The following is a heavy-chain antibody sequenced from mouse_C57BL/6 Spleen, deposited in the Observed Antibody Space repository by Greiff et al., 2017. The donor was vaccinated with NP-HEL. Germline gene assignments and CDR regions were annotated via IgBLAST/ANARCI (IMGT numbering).Heavy chain of an antibody. V-gene: IGHV3-2*02. Sequence: ESGPGLVKPSQSLSLTCTVTGYSITSGYGWNWIRQFPGNKLEWMGYISYSGSTNYNPSLKSRHSITRDTSKNQFFLQLNSVTTEDKATYDCARTARIKYWGQGTTLTVSS. CDR3: ARTARIKY. CDR1: GYSITSGYG. J-gene: IGHJ2*01. CDR2: ISYSGST. D-gene: IGHD1-2*01.